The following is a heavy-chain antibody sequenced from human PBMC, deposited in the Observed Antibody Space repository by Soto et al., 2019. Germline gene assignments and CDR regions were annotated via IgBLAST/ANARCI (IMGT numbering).Heavy chain of an antibody. CDR2: INAGNGNT. V-gene: IGHV1-3*01. CDR3: ARGSIAVPKIYYYYYMDF. CDR1: GYTFSTYA. J-gene: IGHJ6*03. Sequence: QVQLMQSGAEVKKPGASVKVSCKASGYTFSTYAMHWVRQAPGQRLEWMGWINAGNGNTKYSQKFQGRVTITRDTSASTAYMELSSLRSEDTAMYYCARGSIAVPKIYYYYYMDFWGKGTTVTVSS. D-gene: IGHD6-6*01.